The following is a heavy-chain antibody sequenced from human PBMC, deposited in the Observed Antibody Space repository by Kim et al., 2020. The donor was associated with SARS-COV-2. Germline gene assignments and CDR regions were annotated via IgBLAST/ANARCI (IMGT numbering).Heavy chain of an antibody. CDR3: ARDESHCSGGSCYPGGY. CDR2: ISYDGSNK. V-gene: IGHV3-30-3*01. Sequence: GGSLRLSCAASGFTFSSYAMHWVRQAPGKGLEWVAVISYDGSNKYYADSVKGRFTISRDNSKNTLYLQMNSLRAEDTAVYYCARDESHCSGGSCYPGGYWGQGTLVTVSS. J-gene: IGHJ4*02. CDR1: GFTFSSYA. D-gene: IGHD2-15*01.